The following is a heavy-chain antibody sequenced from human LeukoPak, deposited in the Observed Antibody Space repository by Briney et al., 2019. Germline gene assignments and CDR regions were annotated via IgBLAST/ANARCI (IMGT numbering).Heavy chain of an antibody. CDR2: ISAYNGNT. V-gene: IGHV1-18*04. CDR3: ARDPALVGCSSTSCYPDY. D-gene: IGHD2-2*01. CDR1: GYTFTSYG. Sequence: ASVKVSCKASGYTFTSYGISWVRQAPGQGLEWMGWISAYNGNTNYAQKLQGRVTMTTDTSTSTAYMELRSLRSDDTAVYYCARDPALVGCSSTSCYPDYWGQGTLVTVSS. J-gene: IGHJ4*02.